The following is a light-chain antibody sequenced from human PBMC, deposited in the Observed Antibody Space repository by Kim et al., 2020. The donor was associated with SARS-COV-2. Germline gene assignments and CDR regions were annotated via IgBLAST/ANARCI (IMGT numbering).Light chain of an antibody. CDR3: QQYHNWPLT. J-gene: IGKJ4*01. V-gene: IGKV3-15*01. CDR1: QSVSSN. Sequence: EIVMTQSPATLSVSPGERATLSCRASQSVSSNLAWYQLKPALAPRLLIYGASTRATGIPARFSGSGSGTEFILTISSLQSEDFAVYYCQQYHNWPLTFGGGTKVDIK. CDR2: GAS.